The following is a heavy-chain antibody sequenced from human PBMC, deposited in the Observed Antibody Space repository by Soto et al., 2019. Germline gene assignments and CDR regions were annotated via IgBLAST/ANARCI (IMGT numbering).Heavy chain of an antibody. V-gene: IGHV1-69*08. CDR3: ARDAFRRDGYTYGVTDFDY. J-gene: IGHJ4*02. CDR2: IIPILGIA. D-gene: IGHD4-17*01. Sequence: QVQLVQSGAEVKKPGSSVKVSCKASGGTFSSYTISWVRQAPGQGLEWMGRIIPILGIANYAQKFQGRVTITADKSTSKEYMEVSSLRSEDTAVYYCARDAFRRDGYTYGVTDFDYWGQGTLVTVSS. CDR1: GGTFSSYT.